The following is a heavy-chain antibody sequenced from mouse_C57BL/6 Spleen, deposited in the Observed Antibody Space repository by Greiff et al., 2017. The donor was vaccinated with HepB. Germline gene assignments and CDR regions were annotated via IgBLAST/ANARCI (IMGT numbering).Heavy chain of an antibody. V-gene: IGHV2-2*01. Sequence: VKLMESGPGLVQPSQSLSITCTVSGFSLTSYGVHWVRQSPGKGLEWLGVIWSGGSTDYNAAFISRLSISKDNSKSQVFFKMNSLQADDTAIYYCARNRDYYGNYAMDYWGQGTSVTVSS. D-gene: IGHD2-1*01. CDR2: IWSGGST. CDR1: GFSLTSYG. J-gene: IGHJ4*01. CDR3: ARNRDYYGNYAMDY.